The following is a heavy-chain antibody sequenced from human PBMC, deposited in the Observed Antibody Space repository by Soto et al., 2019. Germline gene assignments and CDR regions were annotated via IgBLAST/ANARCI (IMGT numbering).Heavy chain of an antibody. CDR1: GGSISSSNW. D-gene: IGHD3-22*01. CDR2: IYHSGST. CDR3: ARVPNFSSGYYYYFDY. V-gene: IGHV4-4*02. J-gene: IGHJ4*02. Sequence: SETLSLTCAVSGGSISSSNWWSWVRQPPGKGLEWIGEIYHSGSTNYSPSLKSRVTISVDKSKNQFSLKLSSVTAADTAVYYCARVPNFSSGYYYYFDYWGQGTLVTVSS.